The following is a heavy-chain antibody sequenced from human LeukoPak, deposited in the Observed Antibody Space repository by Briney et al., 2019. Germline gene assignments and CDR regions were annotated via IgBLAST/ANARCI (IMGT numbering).Heavy chain of an antibody. Sequence: SETLSLTCAVYGGSFSGYYWSWIRRPPGKVLEWIGEINHSGSTNYNPSLKSRVTISVDTSKNQFSLKLSSVTAADTAVYYCARYDFWSGYYHWGQGTLVTVSS. CDR2: INHSGST. V-gene: IGHV4-34*01. CDR1: GGSFSGYY. J-gene: IGHJ5*02. D-gene: IGHD3-3*01. CDR3: ARYDFWSGYYH.